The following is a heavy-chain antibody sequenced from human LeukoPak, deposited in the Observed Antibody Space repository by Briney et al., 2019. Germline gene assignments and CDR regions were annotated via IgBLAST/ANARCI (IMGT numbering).Heavy chain of an antibody. V-gene: IGHV1-46*01. CDR3: ARDNSVGDNAWWFDP. D-gene: IGHD1-26*01. CDR2: LNPTCGST. J-gene: IGHJ5*02. CDR1: GYTFTSYY. Sequence: ASVKVSCKASGYTFTSYYMHWVRQAPGQGLEWMRLLNPTCGSTGYAQKFQSRVTMTRDMSTSTDYMELSRLRSEDTAIYYCARDNSVGDNAWWFDPWGQGTLVTVSS.